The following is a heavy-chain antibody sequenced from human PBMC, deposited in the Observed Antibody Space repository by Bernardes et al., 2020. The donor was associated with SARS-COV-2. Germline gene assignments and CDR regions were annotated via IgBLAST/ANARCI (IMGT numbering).Heavy chain of an antibody. CDR2: INHSGST. J-gene: IGHJ6*02. CDR1: GGSFSGYY. Sequence: SETLSLTCAVYGGSFSGYYWSWIRQPPGKGLEWIGEINHSGSTNYNPSLKSRVTISVDTSKNQFSLKLSSVTAADTAVYYCARWRYDYVWGSYRSQYYYYYGMDVWGQGNTVTVSS. V-gene: IGHV4-34*01. D-gene: IGHD3-16*02. CDR3: ARWRYDYVWGSYRSQYYYYYGMDV.